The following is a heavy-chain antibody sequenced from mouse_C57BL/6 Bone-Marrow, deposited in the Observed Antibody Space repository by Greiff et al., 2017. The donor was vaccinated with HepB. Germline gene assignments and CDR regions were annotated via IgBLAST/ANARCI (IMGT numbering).Heavy chain of an antibody. CDR2: INYDGSST. Sequence: EVKLMESAGGLVQPGSSMKLSCTASGFTFSDYYMAWVRQVPEKGLEWVANINYDGSSTYYLDSLKSRFIISRDNAKNILYLQMSSLKSEDTATYYCARGPFITTVVAYYYAMDYWGQGTSVTVSS. CDR3: ARGPFITTVVAYYYAMDY. J-gene: IGHJ4*01. D-gene: IGHD1-1*01. CDR1: GFTFSDYY. V-gene: IGHV5-16*01.